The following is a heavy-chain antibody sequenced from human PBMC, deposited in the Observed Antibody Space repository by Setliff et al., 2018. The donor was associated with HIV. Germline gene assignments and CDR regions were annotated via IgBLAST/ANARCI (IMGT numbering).Heavy chain of an antibody. CDR3: ARSDISGTGYFDS. CDR2: INPLSDAT. D-gene: IGHD1-20*01. Sequence: ASVKVSCKASGYTFSDYYLHWVRQAPGQAIEWMGWINPLSDATKFSHKFQESLRDTSTTTVYMELYSLRSEDTAVYHCARSDISGTGYFDSWGQGTLVTVSS. J-gene: IGHJ4*02. CDR1: GYTFSDYY. V-gene: IGHV1-2*02.